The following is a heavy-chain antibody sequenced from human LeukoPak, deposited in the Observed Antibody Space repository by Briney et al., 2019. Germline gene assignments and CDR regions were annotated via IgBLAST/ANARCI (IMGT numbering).Heavy chain of an antibody. CDR3: ARGTYSSSPRYYYYGMDV. V-gene: IGHV1-3*01. D-gene: IGHD6-13*01. J-gene: IGHJ6*02. CDR1: EYTFTSYA. Sequence: ASVKVSCKASEYTFTSYAMHWVRQAPGQRLEWMGWINAGNGNIKYSQKFQGRVTITRDTSASTAYMELSSLRSEDTAVYYCARGTYSSSPRYYYYGMDVWGQGTTVTVSS. CDR2: INAGNGNI.